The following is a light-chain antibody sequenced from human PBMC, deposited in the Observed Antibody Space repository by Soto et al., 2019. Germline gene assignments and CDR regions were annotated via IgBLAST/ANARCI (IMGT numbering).Light chain of an antibody. CDR2: EVS. V-gene: IGLV2-8*01. Sequence: QSVLTQPPSASGSPGQSVTISCTGTSSDVGRYNYVSWYQQHPGKAPKLMIYEVSKRPSGVPDRFSGSKSGNTASLTVSGLQAEDEADYYCSSYAGSNNHVVFGGGTKLTVL. CDR1: SSDVGRYNY. CDR3: SSYAGSNNHVV. J-gene: IGLJ2*01.